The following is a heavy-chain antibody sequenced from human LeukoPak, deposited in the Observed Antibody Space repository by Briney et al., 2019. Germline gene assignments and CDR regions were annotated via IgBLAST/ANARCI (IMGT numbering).Heavy chain of an antibody. D-gene: IGHD4-17*01. J-gene: IGHJ4*02. Sequence: SQTLSLTCTVSGGSISSGGYYWSWIRQHPGKGLEWIGYIYYSGSTYYNPSLKSRVTISVDKSRNQFSLMLTSVTAADTAVYYCVRNGYYSADYWGQGTLVTVSS. V-gene: IGHV4-31*09. CDR1: GGSISSGGYY. CDR2: IYYSGST. CDR3: VRNGYYSADY.